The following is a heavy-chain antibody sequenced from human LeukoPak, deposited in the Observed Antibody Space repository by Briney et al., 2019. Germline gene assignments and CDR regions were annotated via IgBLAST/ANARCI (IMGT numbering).Heavy chain of an antibody. V-gene: IGHV4-59*11. CDR3: ARRAARTVMGYGDFNWFDP. Sequence: PSETLSLTCIVSGGSISGHFWSWIRQPLGKRLEWIGYIHYSGSTNYNPSLKSRLSISVDTSRNRFSLTLSSVTAADTAVYFCARRAARTVMGYGDFNWFDPWGQGTLVTVSS. J-gene: IGHJ5*02. CDR2: IHYSGST. CDR1: GGSISGHF. D-gene: IGHD4-17*01.